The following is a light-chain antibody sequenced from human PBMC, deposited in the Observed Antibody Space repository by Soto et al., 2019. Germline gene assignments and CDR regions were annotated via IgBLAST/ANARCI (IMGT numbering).Light chain of an antibody. CDR3: CSYAGSSTSYV. Sequence: HSALTQPASVSGSPGQSITISCTGTSSDVGSYNLVSWYQQHPGKAPKLMIYEVSKRPSGVSNRFSGSKSGNTASLTISGLQAEDEADYYCCSYAGSSTSYVFGTGTKVTVL. CDR1: SSDVGSYNL. CDR2: EVS. V-gene: IGLV2-23*02. J-gene: IGLJ1*01.